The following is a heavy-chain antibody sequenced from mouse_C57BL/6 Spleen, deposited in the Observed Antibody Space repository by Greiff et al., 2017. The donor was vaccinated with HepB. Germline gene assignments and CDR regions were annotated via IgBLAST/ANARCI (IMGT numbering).Heavy chain of an antibody. CDR3: AREDLANWYFDV. J-gene: IGHJ1*03. V-gene: IGHV3-1*01. CDR1: GYSITSGYD. D-gene: IGHD1-1*01. CDR2: ISYSGST. Sequence: EVQRVESGPGMVKPSQSLSLTCTVTGYSITSGYDWHWIRHFPGNKLEWMGYISYSGSTNYNPSLKSRISITHDTSKNHFFLKLNSVTTEDTATYYCAREDLANWYFDVWGTGTTVTVSS.